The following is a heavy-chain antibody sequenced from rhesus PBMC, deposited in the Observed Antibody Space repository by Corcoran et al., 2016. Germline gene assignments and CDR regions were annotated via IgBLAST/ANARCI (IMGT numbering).Heavy chain of an antibody. CDR3: ASRTTGGSYRTDY. D-gene: IGHD1-44*02. V-gene: IGHV4-65*01. Sequence: QVQLQESGPGLVKPSETLSLTCAVSGGSISSSNWWSWIRQPPGNGLEWIGYISGSRGSTYYNPSLKSRVTISKDTSKNQFSLKLSSVTAADTAVYYCASRTTGGSYRTDYWGQGVLVTVSS. J-gene: IGHJ4*01. CDR2: ISGSRGST. CDR1: GGSISSSNW.